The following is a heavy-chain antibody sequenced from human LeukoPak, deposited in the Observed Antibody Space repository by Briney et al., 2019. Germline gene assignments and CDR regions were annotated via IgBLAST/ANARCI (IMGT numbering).Heavy chain of an antibody. CDR3: ARGAYGSGSYWYWYFDL. J-gene: IGHJ2*01. V-gene: IGHV4-59*01. CDR1: GGSISSYY. CDR2: IYYSGST. Sequence: SETLFLTCTVSGGSISSYYWSWIRQPPGKGLEWIGYIYYSGSTNYNPSLKSRVTISVDTSKNQFSLKLSSVTAADTAVYYCARGAYGSGSYWYWYFDLWGRGTLVTVSS. D-gene: IGHD3-10*01.